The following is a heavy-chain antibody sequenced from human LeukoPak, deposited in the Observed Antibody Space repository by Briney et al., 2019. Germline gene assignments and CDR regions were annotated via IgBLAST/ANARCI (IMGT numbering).Heavy chain of an antibody. CDR2: IKLDGSQR. J-gene: IGHJ4*02. V-gene: IGHV3-7*01. CDR3: ARRGGSSSRRSPIDY. D-gene: IGHD6-6*01. CDR1: GFTFSDYW. Sequence: GGSLRLSCTASGFTFSDYWMTWVRQAPGKGPEWVANIKLDGSQRYYVDSVRGRFTISRDNAKNSLFLQMNGLRAEDTAVYYCARRGGSSSRRSPIDYWGQGTLVTVSS.